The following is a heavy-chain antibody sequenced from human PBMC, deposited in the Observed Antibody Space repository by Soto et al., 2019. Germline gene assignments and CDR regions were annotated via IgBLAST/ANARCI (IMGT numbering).Heavy chain of an antibody. V-gene: IGHV3-48*02. J-gene: IGHJ6*02. Sequence: GGSLRLSCAASGFTFSSYSMNWVRQAPGKGLEWVSYISSSSSTIYYADSVKGRFTISRDNAKNSLYLQMNSLRDEDTAVYYCARDRPYYDFWSGYYTGTDYYYGMDVWGQGTTVTVSS. CDR3: ARDRPYYDFWSGYYTGTDYYYGMDV. CDR2: ISSSSSTI. CDR1: GFTFSSYS. D-gene: IGHD3-3*01.